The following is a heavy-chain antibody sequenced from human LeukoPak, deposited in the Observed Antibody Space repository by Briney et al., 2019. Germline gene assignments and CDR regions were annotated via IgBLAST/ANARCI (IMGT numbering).Heavy chain of an antibody. D-gene: IGHD3-9*01. CDR2: ITSGGDYI. CDR1: RFTFSDAW. J-gene: IGHJ4*02. V-gene: IGHV3-21*01. CDR3: ARGHYDVLAASYKWTPDY. Sequence: GGSLRLSCVGSRFTFSDAWMSWVRQAPGKGLEWVSSITSGGDYIYYADSVKGRFTTSRDNAKNSLSLQLNSLRVEDTAVYYCARGHYDVLAASYKWTPDYWGQGTLVTVSS.